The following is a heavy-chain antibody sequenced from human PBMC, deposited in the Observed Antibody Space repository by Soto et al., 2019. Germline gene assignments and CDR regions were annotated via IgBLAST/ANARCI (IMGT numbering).Heavy chain of an antibody. D-gene: IGHD3-10*01. J-gene: IGHJ4*02. CDR2: IYHSGST. V-gene: IGHV4-30-2*01. Sequence: SETLSLTCAVSGGSISSCGYSWSWIRQPPGKGLEWIGYIYHSGSTYYNPSLKSRVTISVDRSKNQFSLKLSSVTAADTAVYYCARARMVRGVIHDDLGQGTLVTVSA. CDR1: GGSISSCGYS. CDR3: ARARMVRGVIHDD.